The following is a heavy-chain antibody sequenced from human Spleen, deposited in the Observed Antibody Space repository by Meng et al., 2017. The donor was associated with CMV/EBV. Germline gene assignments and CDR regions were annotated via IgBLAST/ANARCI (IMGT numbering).Heavy chain of an antibody. CDR3: ARPGDSSGYVNDAFDV. V-gene: IGHV4-61*08. J-gene: IGHJ3*01. D-gene: IGHD3-22*01. CDR2: IYNTGRD. CDR1: GDSVSSDDYH. Sequence: SETLSLTCTVSGDSVSSDDYHWSWIRQPPGKPLEWIGQIYNTGRDTFNPSLRSRVTISADTSKNQFSLRLTSVTAADTAVYYCARPGDSSGYVNDAFDVWGQGTMVTVSS.